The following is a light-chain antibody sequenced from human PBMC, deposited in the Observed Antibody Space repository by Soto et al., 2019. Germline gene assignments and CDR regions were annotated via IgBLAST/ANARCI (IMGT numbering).Light chain of an antibody. V-gene: IGKV1-39*01. Sequence: DIQMTQSPSSLSASVGDRVTITCRASQSISSYLNWYQQQPGKAPKLLIYAASSLQSGIPSRFSGSGSGTDFTLTISRLQPEDFATYYCQLGVIFGPGTKVDIK. CDR1: QSISSY. CDR2: AAS. J-gene: IGKJ3*01. CDR3: QLGVI.